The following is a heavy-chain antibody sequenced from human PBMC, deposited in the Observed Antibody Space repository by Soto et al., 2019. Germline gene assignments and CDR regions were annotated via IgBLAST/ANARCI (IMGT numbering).Heavy chain of an antibody. CDR3: ARFFIGGTAFRGLLDY. D-gene: IGHD2-15*01. Sequence: GGSLRLSCAASGFTVSSKYVSWVRQAPGKGLEWVSLIQSGGPTYYADSVKGRFTISRDTSENTLHLQMDSLRVEDTAVYYCARFFIGGTAFRGLLDYWSQGSLVPVSS. CDR2: IQSGGPT. J-gene: IGHJ4*02. CDR1: GFTVSSKY. V-gene: IGHV3-66*01.